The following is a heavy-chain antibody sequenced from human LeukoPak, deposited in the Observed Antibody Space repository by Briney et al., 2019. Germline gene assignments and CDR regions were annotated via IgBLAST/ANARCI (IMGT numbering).Heavy chain of an antibody. V-gene: IGHV3-23*01. Sequence: GGSLRLSCAASGFTFSSYSMSWVRQAPGKGLVWVSAISGSGGSTYYADSVKGRFTISRDNSKNTLYLQMHSLRAEDTAVYYCATALHTRPHSSCYYSDAFDSWSQGTKVTVSS. J-gene: IGHJ3*02. CDR2: ISGSGGST. CDR1: GFTFSSYS. D-gene: IGHD3-22*01. CDR3: ATALHTRPHSSCYYSDAFDS.